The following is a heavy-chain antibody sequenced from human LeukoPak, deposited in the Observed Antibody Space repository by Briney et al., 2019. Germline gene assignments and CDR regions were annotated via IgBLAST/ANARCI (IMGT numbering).Heavy chain of an antibody. V-gene: IGHV4-30-4*08. J-gene: IGHJ4*02. CDR2: VYYSGST. CDR1: GFTFSDYY. D-gene: IGHD6-6*01. CDR3: ARDGYSSSSRFDY. Sequence: LRLSCAASGFTFSDYYWSWIRQPPGKGLEWIGYVYYSGSTYYNPSLKSRVTISVDTSKNQFSLKLSSVTAADTAVYYCARDGYSSSSRFDYWGQGTLVTVSS.